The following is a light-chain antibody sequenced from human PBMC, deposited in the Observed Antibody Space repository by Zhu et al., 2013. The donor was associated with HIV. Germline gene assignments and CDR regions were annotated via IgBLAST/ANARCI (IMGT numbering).Light chain of an antibody. CDR1: QSVSSSY. Sequence: EIVLTQSPGTLSLSPGERATLSCRASQSVSSSYLAWYQQKPGQAPRLLIYGASSRATGIPDRFSGSGSGTDFTLTTSSLEPEDFAVYYCQQRSNWPLAFTFGPGTKVDIK. V-gene: IGKV3D-20*02. J-gene: IGKJ3*01. CDR3: QQRSNWPLAFT. CDR2: GAS.